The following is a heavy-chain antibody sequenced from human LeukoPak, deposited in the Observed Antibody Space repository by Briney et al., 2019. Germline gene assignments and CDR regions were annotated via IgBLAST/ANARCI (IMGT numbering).Heavy chain of an antibody. CDR1: GFTFDDYD. J-gene: IGHJ4*02. CDR2: IHYSGST. CDR3: ARGDYYSTPFDY. D-gene: IGHD3-10*01. V-gene: IGHV4-59*01. Sequence: GSLRLSCAASGFTFDDYDMSWVRQAPGKGLEWVGYIHYSGSTNHNPSLKSRVTISVDTSKNQFSLKLNSVTAADTAVYYCARGDYYSTPFDYWGQGTLVTVSS.